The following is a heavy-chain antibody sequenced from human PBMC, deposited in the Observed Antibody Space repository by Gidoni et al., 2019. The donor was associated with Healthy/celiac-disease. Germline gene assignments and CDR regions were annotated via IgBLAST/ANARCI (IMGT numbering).Heavy chain of an antibody. V-gene: IGHV3-15*01. CDR3: TTDQTRYFDWLSPQSDAFDI. D-gene: IGHD3-9*01. CDR2: IKSKTDGGTT. J-gene: IGHJ3*02. Sequence: EVQLVASGGGLVKPGGSLRLSCAASGFTFSNDWMSWVCQAPGKGLEWVGRIKSKTDGGTTDYAAPVKGRFTISRDDSKNTLYLQMNSLKTEDTAVYYCTTDQTRYFDWLSPQSDAFDIWGQGTMVTVSS. CDR1: GFTFSNDW.